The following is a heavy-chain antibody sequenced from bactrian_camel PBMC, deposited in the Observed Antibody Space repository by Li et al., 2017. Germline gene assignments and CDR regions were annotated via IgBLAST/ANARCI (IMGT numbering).Heavy chain of an antibody. CDR1: GYFYCTND. J-gene: IGHJ4*01. Sequence: HVQLVESGGGSVQVGGSLRLSCAASGYFYCTNDMSWYRQPPGKEREFVSGIDSDGSTSYADSVKGRFTISRDNAKNTVYLQMNSLKPEDTAMYYCKAEGSGGAWYCADSGYWGQGTQVTVS. CDR2: IDSDGST. CDR3: KAEGSGGAWYCADSGY. V-gene: IGHV3S53*01. D-gene: IGHD2*01.